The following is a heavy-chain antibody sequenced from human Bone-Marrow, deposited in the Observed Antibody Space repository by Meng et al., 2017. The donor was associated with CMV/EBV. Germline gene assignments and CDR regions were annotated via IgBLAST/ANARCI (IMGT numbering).Heavy chain of an antibody. CDR1: NGSISSYY. V-gene: IGHV4-59*01. CDR2: IYYSGRT. Sequence: SETLSLTCTVSNGSISSYYWSWIRQPPGKRLEWIGFIYYSGRTNSNPSVKSRVTMSVDTSKNQFTLKLNSVTAADTAVYYCAREGRGYSAYDPLEYWGQGTLVTVSS. D-gene: IGHD5-12*01. CDR3: AREGRGYSAYDPLEY. J-gene: IGHJ4*02.